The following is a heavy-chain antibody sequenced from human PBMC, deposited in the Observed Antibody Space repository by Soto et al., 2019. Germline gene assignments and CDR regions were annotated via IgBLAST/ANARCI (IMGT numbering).Heavy chain of an antibody. CDR1: TFTFTSSA. CDR3: ATHREGATYYFDY. D-gene: IGHD1-26*01. CDR2: IVVGSGNT. V-gene: IGHV1-58*01. J-gene: IGHJ4*02. Sequence: QMQLVQSGPEVKKPGTSVKVSCKASTFTFTSSAVQWVRQARGQRLEWIGWIVVGSGNTKYAQNFQERATITREMSSGTAYLELSSLRSEDTAVYYCATHREGATYYFDYWGQGTLLTVSS.